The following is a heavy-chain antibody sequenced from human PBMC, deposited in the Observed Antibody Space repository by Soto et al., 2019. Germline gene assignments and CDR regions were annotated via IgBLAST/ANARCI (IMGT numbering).Heavy chain of an antibody. CDR1: GGSISSSSYY. V-gene: IGHV4-39*01. CDR3: ACIFSGGDSYSVYYYDMDV. CDR2: IFYSGST. D-gene: IGHD5-18*01. Sequence: PSGTLSLTCTVSGGSISSSSYYWGWIRQPPGKGLEWIGSIFYSGSTYYNPSLKSRVTISVDTSKNQFSLKLTSVTAADTAVYYCACIFSGGDSYSVYYYDMDVGGQGTTVTVSS. J-gene: IGHJ6*02.